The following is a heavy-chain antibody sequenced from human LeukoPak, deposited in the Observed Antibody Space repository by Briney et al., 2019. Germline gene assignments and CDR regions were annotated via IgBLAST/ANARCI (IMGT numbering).Heavy chain of an antibody. J-gene: IGHJ6*03. V-gene: IGHV4-59*01. D-gene: IGHD6-13*01. CDR1: GGSMSSYY. CDR3: ARGSSSSWIPSYYYYMDV. Sequence: SETLSLTCTVSGGSMSSYYWSWIRQPPGKGLECIGDIYYSGRTNYNPSLKSRVTISVDTSKNQFSLKLSSVTAADTAVYYCARGSSSSWIPSYYYYMDVWGKGTTVTVSS. CDR2: IYYSGRT.